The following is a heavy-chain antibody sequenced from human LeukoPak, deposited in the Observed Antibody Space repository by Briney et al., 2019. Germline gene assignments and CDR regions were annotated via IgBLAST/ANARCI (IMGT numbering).Heavy chain of an antibody. CDR3: ARSSNYAGYNWFDP. Sequence: SQTLSLTCTVSGGSISSGSYYWSWIRQPAGKGLEWIGRIYTSGSTNYNPSLKSRVTISVDTSKNQFSLKLSSVTAADTAVYYCARSSNYAGYNWFDPWGQGTLVTVSS. J-gene: IGHJ5*02. V-gene: IGHV4-61*02. CDR2: IYTSGST. CDR1: GGSISSGSYY. D-gene: IGHD4-11*01.